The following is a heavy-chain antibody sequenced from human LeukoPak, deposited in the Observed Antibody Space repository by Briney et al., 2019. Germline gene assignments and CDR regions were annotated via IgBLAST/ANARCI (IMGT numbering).Heavy chain of an antibody. V-gene: IGHV3-53*01. CDR1: GFTVITND. CDR3: ARGVEPRAADTLAY. J-gene: IGHJ4*02. Sequence: GGSLRLSCAASGFTVITNDMTWVRQAPGKGLEWVSALYSVGNRKYADAVQGRFTISRDNTNNTPHHEMNSLSRHGTAVYYCARGVEPRAADTLAYWGQGTLVTVSS. D-gene: IGHD3-16*01. CDR2: LYSVGNR.